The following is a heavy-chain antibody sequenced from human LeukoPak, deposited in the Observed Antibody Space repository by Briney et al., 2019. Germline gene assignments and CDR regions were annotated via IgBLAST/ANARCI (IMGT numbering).Heavy chain of an antibody. CDR2: IYHSGST. CDR3: AREYYYDSSGYYYA. D-gene: IGHD3-22*01. Sequence: MTSETLSLTCTVSGYSISSGYYWGWIRQPPGKGLEWIGSIYHSGSTYYNPSLKSRVTISVDTSKNQFSLKLSSVTAADTAVYYCAREYYYDSSGYYYAWGQGTLVTVSS. V-gene: IGHV4-38-2*02. CDR1: GYSISSGYY. J-gene: IGHJ4*02.